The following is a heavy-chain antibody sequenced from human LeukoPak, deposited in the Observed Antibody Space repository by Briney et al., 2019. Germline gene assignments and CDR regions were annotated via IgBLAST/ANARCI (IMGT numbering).Heavy chain of an antibody. V-gene: IGHV3-7*03. D-gene: IGHD3-16*01. CDR1: GFTSGSYA. J-gene: IGHJ6*02. CDR2: INHNGNVN. Sequence: PGGSLRLSCAASGFTSGSYALNWARQAPGKGLEWVASINHNGNVNYYVDSVKGRFTISRDNAKNSLYLQMSNLRAEDTAVYFCARGGGLDVWGQGATVTVSS. CDR3: ARGGGLDV.